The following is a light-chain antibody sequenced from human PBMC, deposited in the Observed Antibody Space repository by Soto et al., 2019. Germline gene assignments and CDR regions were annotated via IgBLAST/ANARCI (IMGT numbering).Light chain of an antibody. CDR3: QQDHKSPLT. V-gene: IGKV3-15*01. CDR2: GAS. Sequence: EIVMTQSPATLSVSPGERATLSCRASQSISSELAWYQQTPGQPPRLLIYGASTRAAGVPARFSGSGSASDFTITISGLQAEVVAVYCCQQDHKSPLTFGQGTRVEI. J-gene: IGKJ2*01. CDR1: QSISSE.